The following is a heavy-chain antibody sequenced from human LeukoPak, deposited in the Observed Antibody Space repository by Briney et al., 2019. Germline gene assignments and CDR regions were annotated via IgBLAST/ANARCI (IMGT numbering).Heavy chain of an antibody. CDR1: GFTFSSYG. CDR3: AKDRPTVYSSSWLHFLDS. J-gene: IGHJ4*02. CDR2: ISGSGGST. D-gene: IGHD6-13*01. Sequence: GGSLRLSCAASGFTFSSYGMIWVRQAPGKGLEWVSGISGSGGSTYVADSMKGRFTVSRDNSKNTLYLQMNSLRADDTAVYYCAKDRPTVYSSSWLHFLDSWGQGTLVTVSS. V-gene: IGHV3-23*01.